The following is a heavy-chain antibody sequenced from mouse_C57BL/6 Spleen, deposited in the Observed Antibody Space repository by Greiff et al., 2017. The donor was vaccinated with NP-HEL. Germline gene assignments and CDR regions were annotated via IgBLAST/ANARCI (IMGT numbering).Heavy chain of an antibody. CDR2: INPSSGYT. CDR3: ARGDGYYEDFDY. D-gene: IGHD2-3*01. CDR1: GYTFTSYT. J-gene: IGHJ2*01. Sequence: QVQLKESGAELARPGASVKMSCKASGYTFTSYTMHWVKQRPGQGLEWIGYINPSSGYTKYNQKFKDKATLTADKSSSTAYMQLSSLTSEDSAVYYCARGDGYYEDFDYWGQGTTLTVSS. V-gene: IGHV1-4*01.